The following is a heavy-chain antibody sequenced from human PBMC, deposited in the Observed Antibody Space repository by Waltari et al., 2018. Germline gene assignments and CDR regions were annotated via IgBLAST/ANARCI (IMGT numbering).Heavy chain of an antibody. Sequence: EVQVLESGGGLVQPGGSLRLSCAASGFTFPNSPMTWVRQAPGKGREWVSSVSGGGGTTYYADSVKGRFTISRDNSKNTLFLQMNSLRAEDTAVYYCGTSPDYSTSEGYWGQGTLVTVSS. J-gene: IGHJ4*02. V-gene: IGHV3-23*01. CDR2: VSGGGGTT. D-gene: IGHD4-4*01. CDR3: GTSPDYSTSEGY. CDR1: GFTFPNSP.